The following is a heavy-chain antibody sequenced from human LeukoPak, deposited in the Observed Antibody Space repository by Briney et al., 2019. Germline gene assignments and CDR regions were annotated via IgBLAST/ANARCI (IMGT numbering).Heavy chain of an antibody. CDR3: ARVPLYGDYVRLIDY. CDR1: GYTFTGYY. CDR2: INPNSGGT. Sequence: ASVKVSCKASGYTFTGYYMYWVRQGPGQGLEWMGWINPNSGGTNYAQKFQGRVTMTRDTSISTAYMELSRLRYDDTAVYYCARVPLYGDYVRLIDYWGQGTLVTVSS. J-gene: IGHJ4*02. V-gene: IGHV1-2*02. D-gene: IGHD4-17*01.